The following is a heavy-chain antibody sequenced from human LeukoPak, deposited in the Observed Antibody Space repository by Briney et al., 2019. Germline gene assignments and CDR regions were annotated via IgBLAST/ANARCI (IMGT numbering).Heavy chain of an antibody. Sequence: PAETLSLTCTVSGGSVSSGSYYWSWIRQPPGKGLEWIGYIYYSGSTNYNPSLESRVTISVDMSKNQFSLKLSSVTAADTAVYYCARVPTTVTTSFDYWGQGTLVTVSS. CDR2: IYYSGST. D-gene: IGHD4-17*01. CDR3: ARVPTTVTTSFDY. V-gene: IGHV4-61*01. CDR1: GGSVSSGSYY. J-gene: IGHJ4*02.